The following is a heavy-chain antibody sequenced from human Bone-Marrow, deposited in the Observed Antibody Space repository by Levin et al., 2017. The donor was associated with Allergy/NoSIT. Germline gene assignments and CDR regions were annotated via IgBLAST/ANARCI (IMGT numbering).Heavy chain of an antibody. Sequence: GGSLRLSCAASGFTFSSFAMNWVRQAPGKGLEWVSGISASSDIIQYIDSVKGRFTISRDNSKNTLYLQMNSLRAEDTATYYCARGANIWFGVFYYWGQGALVTVSS. J-gene: IGHJ4*02. CDR3: ARGANIWFGVFYY. V-gene: IGHV3-23*01. CDR1: GFTFSSFA. CDR2: ISASSDII. D-gene: IGHD3-10*01.